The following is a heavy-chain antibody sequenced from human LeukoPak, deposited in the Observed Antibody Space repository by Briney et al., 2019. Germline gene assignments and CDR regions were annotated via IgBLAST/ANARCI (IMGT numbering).Heavy chain of an antibody. CDR1: GFTFSSYW. J-gene: IGHJ3*02. CDR2: IKQDGSEK. D-gene: IGHD3-22*01. Sequence: GGSLRLSCAASGFTFSSYWMSWVRQAPGKGLEWVANIKQDGSEKYYVDSVKGRFTISRDNAKNSLYLQMNSLRAEDTAVYYCARDYYDSSGYSGAFDIWGQGTMVTVSS. CDR3: ARDYYDSSGYSGAFDI. V-gene: IGHV3-7*01.